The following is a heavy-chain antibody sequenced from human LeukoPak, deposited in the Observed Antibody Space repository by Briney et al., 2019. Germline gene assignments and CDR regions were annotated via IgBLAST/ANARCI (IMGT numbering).Heavy chain of an antibody. CDR2: ISGSGGST. Sequence: GGSLRLSCAASGFTFSSYAMSWVRQAPGEGLEWVSAISGSGGSTYYADSVKGRFTISRDNSKNTLYLQMNSLRAEDTAVYYCAKGDSSGYYPYWGQGTLVTVSS. J-gene: IGHJ4*02. CDR1: GFTFSSYA. V-gene: IGHV3-23*01. D-gene: IGHD3-22*01. CDR3: AKGDSSGYYPY.